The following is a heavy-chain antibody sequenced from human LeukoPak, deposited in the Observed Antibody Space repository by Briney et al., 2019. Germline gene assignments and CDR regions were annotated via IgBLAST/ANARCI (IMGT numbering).Heavy chain of an antibody. J-gene: IGHJ5*02. V-gene: IGHV4-34*01. CDR3: ARVLGFLSRFDP. Sequence: KSSETLPLTCAVYGGSFSGYYWSWIRQPPGKGLEWIGEINHSGSTNYNPSLKSRVTISVDTSKNQFSLKLSSVTAADTAVYYCARVLGFLSRFDPWGQGTLVTVSS. CDR1: GGSFSGYY. CDR2: INHSGST. D-gene: IGHD3-3*01.